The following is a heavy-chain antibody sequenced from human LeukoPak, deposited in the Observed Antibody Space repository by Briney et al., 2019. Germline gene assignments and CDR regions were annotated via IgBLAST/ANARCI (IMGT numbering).Heavy chain of an antibody. CDR3: ARDEYGRSSRDGAFDM. CDR2: ISISGSYI. V-gene: IGHV3-21*01. Sequence: PGGSLRLSRAASGFTFISHCMTWVRQAPGKGLEWVSSISISGSYIYYADSVKGRFTISRDNRKNSIYLQMNSLRAEDTAVYYCARDEYGRSSRDGAFDMWGQGTMVTVSS. J-gene: IGHJ3*02. D-gene: IGHD4/OR15-4a*01. CDR1: GFTFISHC.